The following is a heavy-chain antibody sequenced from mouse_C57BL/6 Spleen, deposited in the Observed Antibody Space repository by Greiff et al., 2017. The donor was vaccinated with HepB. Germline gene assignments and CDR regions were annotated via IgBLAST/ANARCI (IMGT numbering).Heavy chain of an antibody. D-gene: IGHD1-1*01. CDR2: IHPNSGST. CDR1: GYTFTSYW. V-gene: IGHV1-64*01. Sequence: QVQLQQPGAELVKPGASVKLSCKASGYTFTSYWMHWVKQRPGQGLEWIGMIHPNSGSTNYNEKFKSKATLTVDKSSSTAYMQLSSLTSEDSAVYYRARCYGSRGGFAYWGQGTLVTVSA. CDR3: ARCYGSRGGFAY. J-gene: IGHJ3*01.